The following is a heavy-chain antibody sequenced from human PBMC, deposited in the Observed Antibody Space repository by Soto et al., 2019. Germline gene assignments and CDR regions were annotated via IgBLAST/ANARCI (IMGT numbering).Heavy chain of an antibody. CDR3: ARHRRAIVATTDPLDI. J-gene: IGHJ3*02. V-gene: IGHV5-51*01. CDR1: GNDFGMFW. CDR2: IYPGDSET. Sequence: GESLKISCQVSGNDFGMFWIAWVRQTPGRGLEWIGIIYPGDSETKYSPSFEGHVTISADKSTTTAYLRWSGLKASDTATYYCARHRRAIVATTDPLDIWGQGTKVTVSS. D-gene: IGHD1-26*01.